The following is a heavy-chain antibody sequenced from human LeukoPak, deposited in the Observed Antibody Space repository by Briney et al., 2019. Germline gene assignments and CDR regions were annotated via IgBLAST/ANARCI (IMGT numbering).Heavy chain of an antibody. CDR2: IIPIFGIA. D-gene: IGHD2-2*01. CDR3: ARERYCSSTSCYYYFDY. Sequence: SVKVSCKASGGTFSSYAISWVRQAPGQGLEWMGRIIPIFGIANYAQKLQGRVTITADKSTSTAYMELSSLRSEDTAVYYCARERYCSSTSCYYYFDYWGQGTLVTVSS. V-gene: IGHV1-69*04. J-gene: IGHJ4*02. CDR1: GGTFSSYA.